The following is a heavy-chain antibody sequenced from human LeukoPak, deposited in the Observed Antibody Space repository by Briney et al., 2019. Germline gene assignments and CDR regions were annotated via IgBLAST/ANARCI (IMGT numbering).Heavy chain of an antibody. Sequence: GGSLRLSCAASGFTFSSYAMHWVRQAPGKGLEWVSSISSSSSYIYYADSVKGRFTISRDNAKNSLYLQMNSLRAEDTAVYYCARDVGGGAYWGQGTLVTVSS. D-gene: IGHD3-10*01. CDR3: ARDVGGGAY. CDR1: GFTFSSYA. CDR2: ISSSSSYI. J-gene: IGHJ4*02. V-gene: IGHV3-21*01.